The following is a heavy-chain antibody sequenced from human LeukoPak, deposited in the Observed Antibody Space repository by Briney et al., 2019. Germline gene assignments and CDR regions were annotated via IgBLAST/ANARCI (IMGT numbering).Heavy chain of an antibody. CDR3: ARGYSSSWYLD. CDR2: ISYDGSNK. CDR1: GFTFSDYA. J-gene: IGHJ4*02. D-gene: IGHD6-13*01. Sequence: GGSLRLSCAASGFTFSDYAIHWVRQAPGKGLEWVAVISYDGSNKFYADSVKGRFTISRDNSNNTLCLQMNSLRADDTAVYYCARGYSSSWYLDWGQGTLVTVSS. V-gene: IGHV3-30*04.